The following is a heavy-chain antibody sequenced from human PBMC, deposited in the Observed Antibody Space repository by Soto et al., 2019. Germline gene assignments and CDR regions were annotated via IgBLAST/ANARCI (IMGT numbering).Heavy chain of an antibody. CDR3: ARDCRYSTYNWFDP. J-gene: IGHJ5*02. Sequence: SETLSLTCTVSGGSISSYYWSWIRQPAGKGLEWIGRIYTSGSTNYNPSLKSRVTMSVDTSKNQFSLKLSSVTAADTAVCYCARDCRYSTYNWFDPWGQGTLVTVSS. D-gene: IGHD1-1*01. CDR2: IYTSGST. CDR1: GGSISSYY. V-gene: IGHV4-4*07.